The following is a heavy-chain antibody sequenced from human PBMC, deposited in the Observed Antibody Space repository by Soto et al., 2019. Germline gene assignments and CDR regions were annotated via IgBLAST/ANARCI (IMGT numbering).Heavy chain of an antibody. CDR1: GFIVSGTY. Sequence: GGSLRLSCAASGFIVSGTYMTWVRQSPGRGLEWLSALHNGGRTYYADSVKGRFSISRDASKNMVYLQMNSLRAEDTAIYYCTIYYDRTGYYPGGIGDWGQGTLVPVSS. D-gene: IGHD3-22*01. CDR3: TIYYDRTGYYPGGIGD. V-gene: IGHV3-53*01. CDR2: LHNGGRT. J-gene: IGHJ4*02.